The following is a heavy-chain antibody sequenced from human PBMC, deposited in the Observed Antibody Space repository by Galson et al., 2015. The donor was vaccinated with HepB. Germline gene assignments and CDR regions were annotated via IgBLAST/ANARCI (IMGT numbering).Heavy chain of an antibody. V-gene: IGHV3-23*01. CDR2: ISGSGGHT. J-gene: IGHJ4*02. Sequence: SLRLSCAGSGFSFSKYAMSWVRQAPGKGLEWVSGISGSGGHTYYTDSVKGRFTISRDNSKKTLYMQMKSLRVEDTAVYYCVKVAALVSAVPYYLAYWGQGTLVTVSS. CDR3: VKVAALVSAVPYYLAY. D-gene: IGHD2-21*02. CDR1: GFSFSKYA.